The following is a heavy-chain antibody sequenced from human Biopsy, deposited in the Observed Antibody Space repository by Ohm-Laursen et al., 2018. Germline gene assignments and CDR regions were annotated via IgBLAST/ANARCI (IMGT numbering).Heavy chain of an antibody. Sequence: SLRLSCAASGFTFNIYAMNWVRQAPGKGLEWVSTISGTTTKTYYADPVKGRFTISRDNSKNTVSLQMDSLRAEDTALYYCARDYTWNYVGIGYWGHGTLVTVSS. CDR1: GFTFNIYA. D-gene: IGHD1-7*01. CDR3: ARDYTWNYVGIGY. J-gene: IGHJ4*01. CDR2: ISGTTTKT. V-gene: IGHV3-23*01.